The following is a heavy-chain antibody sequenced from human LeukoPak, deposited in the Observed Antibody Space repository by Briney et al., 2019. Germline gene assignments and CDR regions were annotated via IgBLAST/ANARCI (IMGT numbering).Heavy chain of an antibody. J-gene: IGHJ3*02. V-gene: IGHV3-53*01. CDR2: IYSGGST. Sequence: GGSLRLSCAASGFTVSSNYMSWVRQAPGKGLEWVSVIYSGGSTYYADSVKGRFTISRDNAKNSLSLQMNSLRAEDSAVYYCARYYDSGASRGPKKTFDIWGQGTMVTVSS. D-gene: IGHD3-10*01. CDR3: ARYYDSGASRGPKKTFDI. CDR1: GFTVSSNY.